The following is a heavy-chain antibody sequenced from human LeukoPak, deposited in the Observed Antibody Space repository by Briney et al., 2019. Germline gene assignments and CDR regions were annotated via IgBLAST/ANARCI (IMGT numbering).Heavy chain of an antibody. CDR3: ARGADGVSSNSRGWFDP. CDR1: GFTFDDYA. D-gene: IGHD2-15*01. V-gene: IGHV3-21*01. Sequence: PGGSLRLSCAASGFTFDDYAMHWVRQAPGKGLEWVSSISTSSSYIYYADSVRGRFTISRDNAKNSLYLQMNSLRAEDTAVYSCARGADGVSSNSRGWFDPWGQGTLVAVSS. CDR2: ISTSSSYI. J-gene: IGHJ5*02.